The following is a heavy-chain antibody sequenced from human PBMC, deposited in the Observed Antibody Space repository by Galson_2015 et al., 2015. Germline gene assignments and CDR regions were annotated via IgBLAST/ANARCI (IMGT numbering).Heavy chain of an antibody. CDR1: GGSFSGYY. CDR3: ARDFGSYSGYDFRGFDY. D-gene: IGHD5-12*01. J-gene: IGHJ4*02. CDR2: INHSGST. Sequence: SETLSLTCAVYGGSFSGYYWSWIRQPPGKGLEWIGEINHSGSTNYNPSLKSRVTISVDTSKNQFSLKLSSVTAADTAVYYCARDFGSYSGYDFRGFDYWGQGTLVTVSS. V-gene: IGHV4-34*01.